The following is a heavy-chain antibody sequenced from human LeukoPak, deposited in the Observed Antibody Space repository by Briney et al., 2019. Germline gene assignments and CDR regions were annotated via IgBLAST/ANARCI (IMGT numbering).Heavy chain of an antibody. Sequence: PSQTLSLTCTVSGGSISSGDYYWSWIRQPPGKGLEWIGYIYYSGSTYYNPSLKSRVTISVDTSKNQFSLKLSSVTAADTAVYYCARDITMVRGVGWFDSWGQGTLVTVSS. J-gene: IGHJ5*01. V-gene: IGHV4-30-4*01. CDR1: GGSISSGDYY. D-gene: IGHD3-10*01. CDR2: IYYSGST. CDR3: ARDITMVRGVGWFDS.